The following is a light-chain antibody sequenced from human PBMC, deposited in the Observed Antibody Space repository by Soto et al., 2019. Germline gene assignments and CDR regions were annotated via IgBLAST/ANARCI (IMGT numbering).Light chain of an antibody. CDR2: DAF. Sequence: EIVLTQAPVTLSLSPGERAALSCRASQSISNHLAWYQQKPGQAPRLLIYDAFHRATGIPARFSGSGSGADFTLTISSLESEDFAVYYCQQRGASLGHGTRLEIK. CDR1: QSISNH. V-gene: IGKV3-11*01. J-gene: IGKJ5*01. CDR3: QQRGAS.